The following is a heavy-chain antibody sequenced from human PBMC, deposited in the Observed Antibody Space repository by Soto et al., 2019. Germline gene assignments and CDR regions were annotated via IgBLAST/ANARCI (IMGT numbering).Heavy chain of an antibody. D-gene: IGHD6-6*01. J-gene: IGHJ5*02. V-gene: IGHV4-31*03. CDR1: GGSISSGGYY. CDR3: ARGSFSSSSSWFDP. CDR2: IYYSGRT. Sequence: QVQLQESGPGLVKPSQTLSLTCTVSGGSISSGGYYWSWIRQHPGKGLEWIGYIYYSGRTYYNPSLHSRVSIAVDTTETQFSLQLTSVTAADPSVYYCARGSFSSSSSWFDPWGRGTLVTVSS.